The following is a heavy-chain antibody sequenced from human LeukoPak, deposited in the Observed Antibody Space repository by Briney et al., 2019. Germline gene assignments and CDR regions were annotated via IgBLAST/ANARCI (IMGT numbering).Heavy chain of an antibody. D-gene: IGHD1-7*01. CDR3: ARDHGITGTTSVGRVDY. CDR1: GYTFTSYG. V-gene: IGHV1-18*01. Sequence: ASVKVSCKASGYTFTSYGISWVRQAPGQGLEWMGWISAYNGNTNYAQKLQGRVTMTTDTSTSTAYMELRSLRSGDTAVYYCARDHGITGTTSVGRVDYWGQGTLVTVSS. J-gene: IGHJ4*02. CDR2: ISAYNGNT.